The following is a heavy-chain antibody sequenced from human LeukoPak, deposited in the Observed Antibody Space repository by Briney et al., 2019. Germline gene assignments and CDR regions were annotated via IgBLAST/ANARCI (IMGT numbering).Heavy chain of an antibody. CDR1: GGSISSSSYY. CDR2: IYYSGTT. Sequence: PSETLSLTCTVSGGSISSSSYYWGWIRQPPGKGLEWIGSIYYSGTTYYNPSLKSRVTISVDKSKNQFSLKLSSVTAADTAVYYCARSRGVLNYFDYWGQGTLVTVSS. D-gene: IGHD2-2*01. CDR3: ARSRGVLNYFDY. V-gene: IGHV4-39*07. J-gene: IGHJ4*02.